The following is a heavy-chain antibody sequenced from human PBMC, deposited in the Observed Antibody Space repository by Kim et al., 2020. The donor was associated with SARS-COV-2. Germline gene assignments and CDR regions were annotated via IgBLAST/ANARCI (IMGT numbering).Heavy chain of an antibody. J-gene: IGHJ4*02. CDR3: ARGKAAPIDY. D-gene: IGHD6-13*01. V-gene: IGHV1-2*02. Sequence: GTNYAQKFQGRVTMTRDTSISTAYMELSRLRSDDTAVYYCARGKAAPIDYWGQGTLVTVSS. CDR2: GT.